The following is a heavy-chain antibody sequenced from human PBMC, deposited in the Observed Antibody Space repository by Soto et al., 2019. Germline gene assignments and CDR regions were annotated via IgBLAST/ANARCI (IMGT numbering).Heavy chain of an antibody. V-gene: IGHV1-69*01. D-gene: IGHD4-17*01. CDR2: IIPIFGTA. CDR3: ARETPTVPNTGFDP. Sequence: QVQLVQSGAEVKKPGSSVKVSCKASGGTFSSYAISWVRQAPGQGLEWMGGIIPIFGTANYAQKFQGRVTITADESTSTADMELSSLRSEDTAVYYCARETPTVPNTGFDPWGQGTLVTVSS. CDR1: GGTFSSYA. J-gene: IGHJ5*02.